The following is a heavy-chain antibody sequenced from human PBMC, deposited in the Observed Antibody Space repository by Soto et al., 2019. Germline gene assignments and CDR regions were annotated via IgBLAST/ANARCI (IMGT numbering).Heavy chain of an antibody. J-gene: IGHJ4*02. CDR3: ARGSGIVALPGELEDVNYDY. D-gene: IGHD1-1*01. CDR1: GQSFSGHS. V-gene: IGHV4-34*01. Sequence: QVQLQQWGAGLVKPSETLSLSCAVYGQSFSGHSWAWIRQSPGKGLEWIGEINESGSTYYNPSLKSRVTISADTSTNQFSLKLSSVRAAVTAVYFCARGSGIVALPGELEDVNYDYWGQGTLVNVSS. CDR2: INESGST.